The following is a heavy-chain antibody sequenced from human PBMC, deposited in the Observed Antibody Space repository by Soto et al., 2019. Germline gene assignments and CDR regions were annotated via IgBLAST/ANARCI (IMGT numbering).Heavy chain of an antibody. J-gene: IGHJ4*02. D-gene: IGHD6-6*01. CDR1: GGSISRYY. CDR3: ARAIYSSSVDY. Sequence: QVQLQESGPGLVKPSETLSLTCTVSGGSISRYYWSWIRQPPGKGLEWIGYIYYSGSTNSNPSLMSRVTISVDTSKNQFSLKLSSVTAADTAVYYCARAIYSSSVDYWGQGTLVTVSS. CDR2: IYYSGST. V-gene: IGHV4-59*01.